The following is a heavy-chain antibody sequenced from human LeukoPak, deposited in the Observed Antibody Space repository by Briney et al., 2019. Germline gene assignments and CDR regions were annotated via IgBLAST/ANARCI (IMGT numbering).Heavy chain of an antibody. CDR1: GGSISSSNW. CDR3: ARVLPTTVSSVWFDP. J-gene: IGHJ5*02. V-gene: IGHV4-4*02. CDR2: IYHSGST. Sequence: PSETLSLTCAVSGGSISSSNWWSWVRQPPGKGLEWIGEIYHSGSTNYNPSLKSRVTISVDKSKNQFSLKLNSVTAADTAVYYCARVLPTTVSSVWFDPWGQGTLVTVSS. D-gene: IGHD4-17*01.